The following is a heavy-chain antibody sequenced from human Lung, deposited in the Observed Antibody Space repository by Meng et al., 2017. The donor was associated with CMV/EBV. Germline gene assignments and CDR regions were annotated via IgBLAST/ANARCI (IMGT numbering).Heavy chain of an antibody. CDR1: GYYFNAFG. J-gene: IGHJ4*02. D-gene: IGHD3-16*01. Sequence: ASVXVSXKGSGYYFNAFGISWMRQAPGQGLEWMGWINTANGAPRYAQRFQGRVTMTTDKSTATSYMELRSLTSDDTAVYYCARRRGVYHFLEGGGDAYFDYXRRGXPVTVSS. CDR2: INTANGAP. V-gene: IGHV1-18*01. CDR3: ARRRGVYHFLEGGGDAYFDY.